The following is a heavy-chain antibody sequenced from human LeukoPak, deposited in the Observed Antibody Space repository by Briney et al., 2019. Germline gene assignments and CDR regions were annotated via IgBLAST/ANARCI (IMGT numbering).Heavy chain of an antibody. Sequence: GASVRVSCKASGYTFSMYGVSWVRQAPGQGLEWMGWISAYNGNTKYAQRLQGRVTMATDTSTSTAYMELRSLRSDDTAVYYCARVRGALPLTTFFDYWGQGTLVTVSA. V-gene: IGHV1-18*04. CDR2: ISAYNGNT. CDR1: GYTFSMYG. D-gene: IGHD3-16*01. J-gene: IGHJ4*02. CDR3: ARVRGALPLTTFFDY.